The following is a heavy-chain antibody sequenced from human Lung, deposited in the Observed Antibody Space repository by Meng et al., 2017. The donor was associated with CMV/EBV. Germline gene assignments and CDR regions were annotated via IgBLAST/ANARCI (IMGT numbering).Heavy chain of an antibody. V-gene: IGHV3-74*03. CDR1: GFTFRSYW. Sequence: GESLKISCAASGFTFRSYWMDWVRQAPGKGLVWVSRISPDGSSAAYADSVRGRFTISGDNAKNTLYLQMNSLRVEDTAVYYCVKLFDYWGQGTLVTVSS. CDR2: ISPDGSSA. CDR3: VKLFDY. J-gene: IGHJ4*02. D-gene: IGHD1-7*01.